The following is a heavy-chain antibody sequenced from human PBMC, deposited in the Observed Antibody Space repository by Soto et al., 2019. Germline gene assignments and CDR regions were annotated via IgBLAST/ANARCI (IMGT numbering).Heavy chain of an antibody. J-gene: IGHJ6*02. D-gene: IGHD2-21*01. CDR1: GVSLSTSGMC. V-gene: IGHV2-70*01. CDR3: ARNRGDLDGYYYYGMDV. CDR2: IDWDDDK. Sequence: SGPTLVNPTQTLTLTCTFSGVSLSTSGMCVSWIRQPPGKALEWLALIDWDDDKYYSTSLKTRLTISKDTSKNQVVLTMTNMDPVDTATYYCARNRGDLDGYYYYGMDVWGQGTTVTVSS.